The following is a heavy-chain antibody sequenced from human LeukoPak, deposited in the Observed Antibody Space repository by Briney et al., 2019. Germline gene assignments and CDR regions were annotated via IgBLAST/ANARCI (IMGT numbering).Heavy chain of an antibody. J-gene: IGHJ4*02. CDR3: ARGDQLLYISAFDY. D-gene: IGHD2-2*02. CDR1: GGTFTSYA. Sequence: SVKVSSKASGGTFTSYAISWVRQAPGQGLEWMGGIIPIFGTANYAQKFQGRVTITTDESTSTAYMELSSLRSEDTAVYYCARGDQLLYISAFDYWGQGTLVTVSS. CDR2: IIPIFGTA. V-gene: IGHV1-69*05.